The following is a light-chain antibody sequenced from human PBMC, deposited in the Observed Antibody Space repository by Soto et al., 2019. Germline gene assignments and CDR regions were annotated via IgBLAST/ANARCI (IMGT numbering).Light chain of an antibody. CDR3: LYFNGFPLT. CDR1: QGISRL. V-gene: IGKV1-9*01. J-gene: IGKJ4*01. Sequence: DIQLTQSPSFLSASVGDRVTITCRASQGISRLLTWYQQKPGKAPKLLIYAASTLQSGVPSRFSGGGSGTDFTLTISSLQPEDFATYYCLYFNGFPLTFGGGTKVEAK. CDR2: AAS.